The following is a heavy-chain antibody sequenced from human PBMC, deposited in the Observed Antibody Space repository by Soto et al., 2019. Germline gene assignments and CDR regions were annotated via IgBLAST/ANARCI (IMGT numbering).Heavy chain of an antibody. CDR2: ISGSGGST. CDR3: AKCTASARRYSSGWYVNRLNYGMDV. V-gene: IGHV3-23*01. Sequence: GGSLRLSCAASGFTFSSYAMSWVRQAPGKGLEWVSAISGSGGSTYYADSVKGRFTISRDNSKNTLYLQMNSLRAEDTAVYYCAKCTASARRYSSGWYVNRLNYGMDVWGQGTTVTVSS. J-gene: IGHJ6*02. D-gene: IGHD6-19*01. CDR1: GFTFSSYA.